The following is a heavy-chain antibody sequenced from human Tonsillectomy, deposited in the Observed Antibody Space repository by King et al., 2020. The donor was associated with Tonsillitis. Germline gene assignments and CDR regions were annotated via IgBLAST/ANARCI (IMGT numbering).Heavy chain of an antibody. CDR1: GFTFNNFA. Sequence: DVQLVESGGGLVQPGGSLRLSYAASGFTFNNFAMSWVRQAPGKGLEWVSSINGNGGTTYYVDSVQGRFTIFRDNPKNTLYLLMNNLRAEDTAMYYCAKDTGVTRDFQHWGQGTLVTVSS. J-gene: IGHJ1*01. CDR2: INGNGGTT. CDR3: AKDTGVTRDFQH. V-gene: IGHV3-23*04. D-gene: IGHD1-1*01.